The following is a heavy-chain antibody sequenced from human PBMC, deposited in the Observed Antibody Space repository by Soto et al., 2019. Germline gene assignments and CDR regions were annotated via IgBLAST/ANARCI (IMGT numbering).Heavy chain of an antibody. CDR1: GFTFSSYG. V-gene: IGHV3-23*01. Sequence: EVQLLESGGGLVQPGGSLRLSCAASGFTFSSYGMTWVRQAPGKGLEWVSFSSATGAGTYYAGSVKGRFTISRDNSKNTLYLQMTSLRADDTAVYYCAKDRRAGGNYGFYSDFWGQGALVIVSS. J-gene: IGHJ4*02. CDR3: AKDRRAGGNYGFYSDF. CDR2: SSATGAGT. D-gene: IGHD1-7*01.